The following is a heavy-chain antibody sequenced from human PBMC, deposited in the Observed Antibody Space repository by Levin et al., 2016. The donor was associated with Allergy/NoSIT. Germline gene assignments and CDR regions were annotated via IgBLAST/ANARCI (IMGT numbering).Heavy chain of an antibody. J-gene: IGHJ4*02. CDR3: AKSNSVWTYYFDC. Sequence: GGSLRLSCAASGFTFSTYAMSWVRQAPGKGLEWVSAISGSSSNTYYADSVKGRFAVSRDDSKNALYLQMNSLRAEDTAIYYCAKSNSVWTYYFDCWGQGTLVTVSS. V-gene: IGHV3-23*01. CDR1: GFTFSTYA. D-gene: IGHD6-19*01. CDR2: ISGSSSNT.